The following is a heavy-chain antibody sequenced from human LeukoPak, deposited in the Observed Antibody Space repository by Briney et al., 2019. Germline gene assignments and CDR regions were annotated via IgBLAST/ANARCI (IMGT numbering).Heavy chain of an antibody. V-gene: IGHV3-23*01. CDR3: AKDRNPGRDGYKYGY. D-gene: IGHD5-24*01. J-gene: IGHJ4*02. CDR2: ISGSGSST. CDR1: GFTFSSYG. Sequence: GGSLRLSCAASGFTFSSYGMSWVRQAPGKGLEWLSHISGSGSSTHYADSVKGRFTISRDNPKNTLYLQMNSLRAEDTAVYYCAKDRNPGRDGYKYGYWVQGTVVTVS.